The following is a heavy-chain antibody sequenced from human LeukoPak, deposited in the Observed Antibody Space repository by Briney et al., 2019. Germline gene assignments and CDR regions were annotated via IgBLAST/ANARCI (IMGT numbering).Heavy chain of an antibody. J-gene: IGHJ3*02. V-gene: IGHV4-30-2*01. D-gene: IGHD3-22*01. CDR3: VRGYYYDSSGYWVRAFDI. CDR1: GGSTSSGGYS. Sequence: SQTLSLTCAVSGGSTSSGGYSWSWIRQPPGKGLEWIGYMYHSGTTHYNPSLKSRVTIPVDRSKNQFSLKLSSVTAADTAVYYCVRGYYYDSSGYWVRAFDIWGQGTMVTVSS. CDR2: MYHSGTT.